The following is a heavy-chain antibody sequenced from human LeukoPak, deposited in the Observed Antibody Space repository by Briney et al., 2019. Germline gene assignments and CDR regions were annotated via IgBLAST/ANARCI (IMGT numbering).Heavy chain of an antibody. CDR2: INHSGST. CDR1: GGSFSGYY. CDR3: ASTVVPAALNWFDP. V-gene: IGHV4-34*01. Sequence: KPSETLSLTCAVYGGSFSGYYWSWIRQPPGKGLEWIGEINHSGSTNYNPSLKSRVTISVDTSKNQFSLKLSSVTAAGTAVYYCASTVVPAALNWFDPWGQGTLVTVSS. D-gene: IGHD2-2*01. J-gene: IGHJ5*02.